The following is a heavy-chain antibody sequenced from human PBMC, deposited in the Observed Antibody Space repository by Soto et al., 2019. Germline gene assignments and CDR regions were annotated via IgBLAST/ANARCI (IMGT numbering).Heavy chain of an antibody. CDR2: XXXXGSNK. V-gene: IGHV3-33*01. CDR1: GFTFSSYG. CDR3: XXXXXXXXXXXXXXXXXXTFDY. Sequence: QVQLVESGGGVVQPGRSLRLSCAASGFTFSSYGMHWVRXXXXXXXXXXXXXXXXGSNKYYADSVKGRFTISRDNSKXXXXXXXXXXXXXXXXXXXXXXXXXXXXXXXXXXXXXXTFDYWGQGTLVTVSS. J-gene: IGHJ4*02.